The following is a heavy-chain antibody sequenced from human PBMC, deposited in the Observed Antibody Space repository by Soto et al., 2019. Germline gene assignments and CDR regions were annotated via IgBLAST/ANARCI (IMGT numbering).Heavy chain of an antibody. V-gene: IGHV3-53*01. CDR3: AGADYYYYYGMDV. Sequence: GGSLRLSCAASGFTVSSNYMSWVRQAPGKGLEWVSVIYSGGSTYYADSVKGRFTVSRDNSKNTLYLQMNSLRAEDTAVYYCAGADYYYYYGMDVWGQGTTVTVSS. CDR2: IYSGGST. J-gene: IGHJ6*02. CDR1: GFTVSSNY. D-gene: IGHD6-19*01.